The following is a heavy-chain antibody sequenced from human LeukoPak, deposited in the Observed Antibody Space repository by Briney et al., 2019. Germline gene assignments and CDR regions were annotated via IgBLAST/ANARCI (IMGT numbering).Heavy chain of an antibody. V-gene: IGHV1-46*01. D-gene: IGHD3-3*01. CDR1: GYTFTSYY. CDR3: ARSPTDYDFWSGYLKNYMDV. CDR2: INPSGGST. J-gene: IGHJ6*03. Sequence: ASVKVSCKASGYTFTSYYMHWVRQAPGQGLEWMGIINPSGGSTSYAQKFQGRVTITRNTSISTAYMELSSLRSEDTAVYYCARSPTDYDFWSGYLKNYMDVWGKGTTVTVSS.